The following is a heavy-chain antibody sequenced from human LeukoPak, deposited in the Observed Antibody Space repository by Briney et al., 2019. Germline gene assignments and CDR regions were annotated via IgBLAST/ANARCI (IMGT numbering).Heavy chain of an antibody. J-gene: IGHJ4*02. CDR2: IYPGDSDT. Sequence: GASLQISCKGSGSSFTSYWIGWVRQLPGKGLEWMGIIYPGDSDTRYSPSFQGQVIISADKSISTAYLQWSSLKASDTAMYYCARRHYYDSSGYGYWGQGTLVTVSS. CDR1: GSSFTSYW. CDR3: ARRHYYDSSGYGY. V-gene: IGHV5-51*01. D-gene: IGHD3-22*01.